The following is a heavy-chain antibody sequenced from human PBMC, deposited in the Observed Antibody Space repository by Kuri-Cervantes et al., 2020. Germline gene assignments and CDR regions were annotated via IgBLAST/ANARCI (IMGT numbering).Heavy chain of an antibody. V-gene: IGHV3-43*01. J-gene: IGHJ4*01. CDR2: ISWDGRHT. CDR3: ARGFSSSTRGSIDY. Sequence: GESLKISCAASGFTFDDYTMHWVRQAPGKGLEWVSLISWDGRHTSSPDSLKGRFTISRDNDKNFLYLQMNSLTTEDTALYFCARGFSSSTRGSIDYWGRGTLVTVSS. D-gene: IGHD6-6*01. CDR1: GFTFDDYT.